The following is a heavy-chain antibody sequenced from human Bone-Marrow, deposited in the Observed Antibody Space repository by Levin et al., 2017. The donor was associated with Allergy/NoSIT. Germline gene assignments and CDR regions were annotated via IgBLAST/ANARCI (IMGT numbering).Heavy chain of an antibody. Sequence: SQTLSLTCGVSGGSISGYSWSWIRQSPATGLEWIGEVNQSGSTNPNPSLKSRVSISVDPSKNEISLKLTSVTAADTAVYYCARALIAIFGDVPHHPHYGLDVWGQGTTVTVSS. CDR3: ARALIAIFGDVPHHPHYGLDV. V-gene: IGHV4-34*01. D-gene: IGHD3-3*01. J-gene: IGHJ6*02. CDR1: GGSISGYS. CDR2: VNQSGST.